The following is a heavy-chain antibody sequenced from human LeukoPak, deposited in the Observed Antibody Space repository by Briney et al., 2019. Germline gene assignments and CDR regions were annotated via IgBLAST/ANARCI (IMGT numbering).Heavy chain of an antibody. Sequence: GGSLRLSCAVSGFTFSGHWMFWVRQAPGKGLEGVSSTNSDGSITGYTDSVKGRFTVSRDNAKNTLYLQMNSLRAEDTAVYYCARARWYSCDYWGQGTLVTVSS. CDR3: ARARWYSCDY. CDR1: GFTFSGHW. D-gene: IGHD5-24*01. V-gene: IGHV3-74*01. CDR2: TNSDGSIT. J-gene: IGHJ4*02.